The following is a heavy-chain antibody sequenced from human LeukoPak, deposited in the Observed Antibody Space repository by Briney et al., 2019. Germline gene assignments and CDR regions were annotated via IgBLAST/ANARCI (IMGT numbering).Heavy chain of an antibody. CDR3: ARVSPAATDYYYYYMDV. Sequence: KSSETLSLTCTVSGGSISSYYWSWIRQPPGKGLEWIGYIYYSGSTNYNPSLKSRVTISVDTSKNQFSLKLSSVTAADTAVYYCARVSPAATDYYYYYMDVWGKGTTVTVSS. V-gene: IGHV4-59*01. CDR2: IYYSGST. D-gene: IGHD2-2*01. CDR1: GGSISSYY. J-gene: IGHJ6*03.